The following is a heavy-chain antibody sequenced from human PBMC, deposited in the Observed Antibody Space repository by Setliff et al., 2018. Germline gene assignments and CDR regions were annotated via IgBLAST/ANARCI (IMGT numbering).Heavy chain of an antibody. CDR2: INFDGSDT. CDR3: GRDDTGSGDKFDY. CDR1: GFTFSNYA. V-gene: IGHV3-74*01. D-gene: IGHD2-21*02. J-gene: IGHJ4*02. Sequence: GGSLRLSCAASGFTFSNYAMTWVRQAPGKGLVWVSRINFDGSDTVYADPVKGRFTISRDNADNTLNLQMNTLRAEDTGVYYCGRDDTGSGDKFDYWSQGTLVTVSS.